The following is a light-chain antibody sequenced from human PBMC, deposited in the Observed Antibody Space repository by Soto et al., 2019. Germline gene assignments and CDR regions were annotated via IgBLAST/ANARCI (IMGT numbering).Light chain of an antibody. CDR1: QSIGNS. V-gene: IGKV3-11*01. Sequence: VLTQSPATLSLSPGERATLSCKASQSIGNSLGWFQQKPGQAPRLLIDDAFNRATGIPARFTGSGSGSDFTLTISSLEPEDFGVYYCRQRYNWPLTFGGGTKVEIK. J-gene: IGKJ4*01. CDR2: DAF. CDR3: RQRYNWPLT.